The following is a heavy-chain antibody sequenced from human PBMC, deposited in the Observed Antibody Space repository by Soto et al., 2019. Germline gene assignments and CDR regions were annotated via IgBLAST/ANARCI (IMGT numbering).Heavy chain of an antibody. CDR1: GFTFSSYA. V-gene: IGHV3-30-3*01. J-gene: IGHJ4*02. Sequence: QVQLVESGGGVVQPGRSLRLSCAASGFTFSSYAMHWVRQAPGKGLEWVAVISYDGSNKYYADSVKGRFTISRDNSKNTLYLQMNSLRAEDTAVYYCARELTPKNDYSETPWGYWGQGTLVTVSS. D-gene: IGHD4-4*01. CDR3: ARELTPKNDYSETPWGY. CDR2: ISYDGSNK.